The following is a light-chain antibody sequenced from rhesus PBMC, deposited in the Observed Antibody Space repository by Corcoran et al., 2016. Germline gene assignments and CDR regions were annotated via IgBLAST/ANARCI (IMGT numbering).Light chain of an antibody. CDR3: MQALEFPLT. CDR2: GVS. J-gene: IGKJ4*01. Sequence: DIVMTQTPLSLPVTLGEPASISCRSNQSFLDIEDGNTYLAWLLQKPGQSPQLLLYGVSYRSSGVPDRFSGRGSDTDFTLKINEVGAEDIGLYYCMQALEFPLTFGGGTKVDLK. CDR1: QSFLDIEDGNTY. V-gene: IGKV2-104*01.